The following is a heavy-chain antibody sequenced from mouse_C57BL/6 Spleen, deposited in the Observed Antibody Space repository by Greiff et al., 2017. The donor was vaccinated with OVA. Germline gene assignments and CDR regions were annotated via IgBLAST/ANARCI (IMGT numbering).Heavy chain of an antibody. Sequence: QLKQSGAELAKPGASVKLSCKASGYTFTSYWMHWVKQRPGQGLEWIGYINPSSGYTKYNQKFKDKATLTADKSSSTAYMQLSSLTYEDSAVYYCARSSLITTVVATNFDYWGQGTTLTVSS. CDR1: GYTFTSYW. V-gene: IGHV1-7*01. CDR2: INPSSGYT. CDR3: ARSSLITTVVATNFDY. J-gene: IGHJ2*01. D-gene: IGHD1-1*01.